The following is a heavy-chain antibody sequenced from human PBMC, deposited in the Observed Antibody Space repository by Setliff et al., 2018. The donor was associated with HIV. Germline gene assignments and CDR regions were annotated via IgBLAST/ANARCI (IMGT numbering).Heavy chain of an antibody. V-gene: IGHV4-4*02. Sequence: KPSETLSLTCTVAGGSITTNNWWSWVRQSPGKGLEWIGEINHSGSTNYNPSLKSRVTILVDTSKNQFSLRLSSVTAADTAVYYCARVYYYGSPHMDVWGKGTTVTVSS. D-gene: IGHD3-10*01. CDR3: ARVYYYGSPHMDV. J-gene: IGHJ6*03. CDR1: GGSITTNNW. CDR2: INHSGST.